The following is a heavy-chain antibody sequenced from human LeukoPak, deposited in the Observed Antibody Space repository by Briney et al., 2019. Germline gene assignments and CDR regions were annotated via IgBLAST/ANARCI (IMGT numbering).Heavy chain of an antibody. Sequence: PGGSLRLSCAASGFTFSRYWMTWVRQAPGKGLERVANIKQDGREKYYVDSVKGRFTISRDNAKNSLYLQMNSLRAEGTAVYYCARDKSVGATPLDYWGQGTLVTVSS. D-gene: IGHD1-26*01. J-gene: IGHJ4*02. CDR1: GFTFSRYW. V-gene: IGHV3-7*05. CDR2: IKQDGREK. CDR3: ARDKSVGATPLDY.